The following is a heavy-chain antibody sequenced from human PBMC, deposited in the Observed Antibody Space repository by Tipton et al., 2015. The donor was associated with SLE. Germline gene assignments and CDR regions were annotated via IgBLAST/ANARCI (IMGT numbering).Heavy chain of an antibody. CDR2: INHSGST. CDR3: AREPVYYYYYMDV. Sequence: SLTCAVYGGSFSGYYWSWIRQPPRKGLERIGEINHSGSTNYNPSLKSRLTISVDTSKNQFSLKVSSVTAADTAVYYCAREPVYYYYYMDVWGKGTTVTVSS. J-gene: IGHJ6*03. V-gene: IGHV4-34*01. CDR1: GGSFSGYY.